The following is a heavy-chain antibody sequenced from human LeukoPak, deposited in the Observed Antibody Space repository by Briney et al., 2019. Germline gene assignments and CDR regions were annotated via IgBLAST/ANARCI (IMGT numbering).Heavy chain of an antibody. D-gene: IGHD3-22*01. Sequence: PGGSLRLSCAASGFTFSSYAMSWVRQAPGKGLEWVSAISGSGGSTYYADSVKGRFTISRDNSKNTLYLQMNSLRAEDTAVYYCAKHYYDTSGSFYCFDSWGQGTLVTVSS. CDR3: AKHYYDTSGSFYCFDS. CDR2: ISGSGGST. V-gene: IGHV3-23*01. CDR1: GFTFSSYA. J-gene: IGHJ4*02.